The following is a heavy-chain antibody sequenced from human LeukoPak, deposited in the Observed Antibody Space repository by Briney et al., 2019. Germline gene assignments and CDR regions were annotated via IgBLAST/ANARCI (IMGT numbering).Heavy chain of an antibody. J-gene: IGHJ4*02. Sequence: GGSLRLSCAVSGFTFSTYAMNWVRQAPGKGLEWVSYISSSGSTIYYADSVKGRFTISRDNAKNSLYLQMNSLRAEDTAVYYCARACSGGSCYSRGRSFDYWGQGTLVTVSS. CDR1: GFTFSTYA. CDR2: ISSSGSTI. CDR3: ARACSGGSCYSRGRSFDY. V-gene: IGHV3-48*03. D-gene: IGHD2-15*01.